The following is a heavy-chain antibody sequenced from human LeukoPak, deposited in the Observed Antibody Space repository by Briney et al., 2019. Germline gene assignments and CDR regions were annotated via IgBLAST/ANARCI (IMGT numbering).Heavy chain of an antibody. V-gene: IGHV3-23*01. CDR1: GFTFSSSD. J-gene: IGHJ4*02. Sequence: GGSLRLSCAASGFTFSSSDMSWVRQAPGKGLEWVSSISYSARSTYYADSVKGRYTISRDNSKNTVYLQMNSLRAEDTAVYYCAKDSSGWSKDYWGQGTLVTVSS. D-gene: IGHD6-19*01. CDR3: AKDSSGWSKDY. CDR2: ISYSARST.